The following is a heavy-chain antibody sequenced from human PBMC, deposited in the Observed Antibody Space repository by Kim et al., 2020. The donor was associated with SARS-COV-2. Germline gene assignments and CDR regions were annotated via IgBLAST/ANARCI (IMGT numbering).Heavy chain of an antibody. CDR3: ARTVTYNWNDAVIFDY. CDR2: IYYSGST. D-gene: IGHD1-1*01. CDR1: GGSISSYY. V-gene: IGHV4-59*01. J-gene: IGHJ4*02. Sequence: SETLSLTCTVSGGSISSYYWSWIRQPPGKGLEWIGYIYYSGSTNYNPSLKSRVTISVDTSKNQFSLKLSSVTAADTAVYYCARTVTYNWNDAVIFDYWGQGTLVTVSS.